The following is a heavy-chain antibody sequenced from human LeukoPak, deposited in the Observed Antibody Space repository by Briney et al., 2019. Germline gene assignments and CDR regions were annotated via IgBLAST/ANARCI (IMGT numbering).Heavy chain of an antibody. CDR3: AREVSWYYFDY. V-gene: IGHV3-30*09. CDR1: GFSFGGYA. CDR2: VSYDGSNT. Sequence: GGSLRLSCAASGFSFGGYAIHWVRQAPGEGLEWVAVVSYDGSNTYYADSVKGRFAISRDNSKKTLYLQMNSLRGDDTAVYYCAREVSWYYFDYWGQGILVTVSS. J-gene: IGHJ4*02. D-gene: IGHD6-13*01.